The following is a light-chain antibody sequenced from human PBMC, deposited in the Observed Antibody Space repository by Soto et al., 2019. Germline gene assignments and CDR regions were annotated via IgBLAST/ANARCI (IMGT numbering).Light chain of an antibody. J-gene: IGKJ5*01. Sequence: EIVLTQSPATLSLSPGERATLSCGASQSVGSSYLAWYQQRPGLAPRLLIYEASTRATGIPDRFSGSGSGTDFTLTISRLEPEDFAVYYCQRYDRSPITFGQGTRLEIK. CDR1: QSVGSSY. CDR3: QRYDRSPIT. CDR2: EAS. V-gene: IGKV3D-20*01.